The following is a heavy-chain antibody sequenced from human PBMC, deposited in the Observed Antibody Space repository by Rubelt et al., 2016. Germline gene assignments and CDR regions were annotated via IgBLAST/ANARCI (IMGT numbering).Heavy chain of an antibody. V-gene: IGHV4-39*07. Sequence: QLQLQESGPGLVKPSETLSLTCSVSGGSIRSSFYYWGWIRQPPGKGLEWIGYIYYSGSTYYNPSLKSRITISVDTSKKQFSPKLTSVTAADTAVYYCARGGLRVGRAQHFWSQGTLVTVSS. CDR2: IYYSGST. J-gene: IGHJ4*02. CDR3: ARGGLRVGRAQHF. D-gene: IGHD2/OR15-2a*01. CDR1: GGSIRSSFYY.